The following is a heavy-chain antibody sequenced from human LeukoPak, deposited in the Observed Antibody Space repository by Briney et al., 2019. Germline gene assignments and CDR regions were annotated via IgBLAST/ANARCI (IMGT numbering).Heavy chain of an antibody. D-gene: IGHD6-13*01. CDR3: ARDGGYSRVGAKD. J-gene: IGHJ4*02. CDR1: GFTVSSNY. V-gene: IGHV3-66*01. CDR2: IYSGGST. Sequence: GGSLRLSCAASGFTVSSNYMSWVRQAPGKGLEWVSVIYSGGSTYYADSVKGRFTISRDNSKNTLYLQMNSLGAEDTAVYYCARDGGYSRVGAKDWGQGTLVTVSS.